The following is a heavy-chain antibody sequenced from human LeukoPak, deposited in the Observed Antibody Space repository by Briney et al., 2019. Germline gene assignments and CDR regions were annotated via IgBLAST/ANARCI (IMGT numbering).Heavy chain of an antibody. Sequence: SGPTLVNPTQTLTLTCTFSGFLLSTSGVGVGWIRQPPGKGLEWIGYIYYSGSTNYNPSLKSRVTISVDTSKNQFSLKLSSVTAADTAVYYCARQDYGGNSPFDYWGQGTLVTVSS. CDR1: GFLLSTSGVG. J-gene: IGHJ4*02. D-gene: IGHD4-23*01. V-gene: IGHV4-61*05. CDR3: ARQDYGGNSPFDY. CDR2: IYYSGST.